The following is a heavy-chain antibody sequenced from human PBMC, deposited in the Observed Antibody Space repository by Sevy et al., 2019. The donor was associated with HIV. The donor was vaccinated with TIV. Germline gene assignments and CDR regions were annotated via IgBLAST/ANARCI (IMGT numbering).Heavy chain of an antibody. Sequence: GGSLRLSCAGSGFSFHAYWMHWVRQAPGKGLEWVASISATGGSTYYADSVKGRFTISRDVSKGTLYLQMNSLTAEDTAIFYCAKTLQKLPFHPHYFDYWGQGTLVTVSS. J-gene: IGHJ4*02. CDR3: AKTLQKLPFHPHYFDY. D-gene: IGHD2-21*02. CDR2: ISATGGST. V-gene: IGHV3-23*01. CDR1: GFSFHAYW.